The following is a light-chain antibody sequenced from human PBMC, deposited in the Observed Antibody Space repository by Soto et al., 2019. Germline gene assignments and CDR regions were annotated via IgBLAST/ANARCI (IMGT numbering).Light chain of an antibody. CDR2: AAS. J-gene: IGKJ2*01. V-gene: IGKV1-39*01. CDR1: QNISNY. CDR3: QQSYTAPL. Sequence: DIQMTQSPSSLSASVGDRVTITCRASQNISNYLSWYQQKPGKAPKLLIHAASRLQSGVPSRFSGGGSGTEFTLTITSLQPEDFASYYCQQSYTAPLFGQGTKLEI.